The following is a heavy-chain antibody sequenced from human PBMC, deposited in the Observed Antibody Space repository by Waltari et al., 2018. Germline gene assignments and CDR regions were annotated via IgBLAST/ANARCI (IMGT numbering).Heavy chain of an antibody. Sequence: EVQLVQSGAEVNKPGESLKISCKGSGYSFTSYWIGWERQLPGKGLEWMGIIYPGDSDTRYSPSFQGQVTISADKSISTAYLQWSSLKASDTAMYYCARHPGYYYDSSVGWFDPWGQGTLVTVSS. CDR1: GYSFTSYW. D-gene: IGHD3-22*01. CDR2: IYPGDSDT. CDR3: ARHPGYYYDSSVGWFDP. V-gene: IGHV5-51*01. J-gene: IGHJ5*02.